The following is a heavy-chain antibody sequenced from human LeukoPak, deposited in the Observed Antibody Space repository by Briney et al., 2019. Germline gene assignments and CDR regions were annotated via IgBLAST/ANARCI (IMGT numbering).Heavy chain of an antibody. J-gene: IGHJ6*03. CDR2: IDWDDDK. V-gene: IGHV2-70*11. Sequence: ESGPTLVKPTQTLTLTCTFSGFSLSTSGMCVSRIRQPPGKALERLARIDWDDDKYYSTSLKTRLTISKDTSKNQVVLTMTNMDPVDTATYYCARSSSALGDYYYYYMDVWGKGTTVTVSS. CDR1: GFSLSTSGMC. CDR3: ARSSSALGDYYYYYMDV. D-gene: IGHD7-27*01.